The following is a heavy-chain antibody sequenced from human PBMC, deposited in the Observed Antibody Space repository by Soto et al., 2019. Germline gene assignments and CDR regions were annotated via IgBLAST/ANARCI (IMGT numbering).Heavy chain of an antibody. CDR2: ISYDGRNN. V-gene: IGHV3-30*04. Sequence: QVQLVESGGGVVQPGRSLRLSCAASGFTFSSYAMHWVRKAPGKGLEWVAVISYDGRNNYYADSVKGRFTISRDNSKNTLYLQMNSLRSEDTAVYYCARVPEIGSYYYSYGMDVWGQGTTVTVSS. D-gene: IGHD2-2*03. CDR3: ARVPEIGSYYYSYGMDV. J-gene: IGHJ6*02. CDR1: GFTFSSYA.